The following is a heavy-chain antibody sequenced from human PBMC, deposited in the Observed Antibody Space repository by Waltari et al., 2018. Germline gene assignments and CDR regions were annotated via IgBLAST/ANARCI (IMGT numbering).Heavy chain of an antibody. J-gene: IGHJ3*02. Sequence: QVQLVQSGAEVKKPGASVKVSCKASGYTFTGYYMHWVRQAPGQGLEWMVWINPNSGGTNYAQKFQGRVTMTRDTSISTAYMELSRLRSDDTAVYYCARAQYYHDSGYYADAFDIWGQGTMVTVSS. CDR2: INPNSGGT. V-gene: IGHV1-2*02. CDR3: ARAQYYHDSGYYADAFDI. D-gene: IGHD3-22*01. CDR1: GYTFTGYY.